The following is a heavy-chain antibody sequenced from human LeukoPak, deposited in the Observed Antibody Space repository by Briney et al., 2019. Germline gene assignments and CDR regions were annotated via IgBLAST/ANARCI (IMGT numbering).Heavy chain of an antibody. D-gene: IGHD3-10*01. Sequence: ASVKVSCKASGYTFTSYDINWVRQATGQGLEWMGWMNPNSGNTGYAQKFQGRVTMTRNTSISTAYMELSSLRSGDTAVYYCARGPSVLLWFGEFGNYYYMDVWGKGTTVTISS. CDR3: ARGPSVLLWFGEFGNYYYMDV. J-gene: IGHJ6*03. CDR2: MNPNSGNT. CDR1: GYTFTSYD. V-gene: IGHV1-8*01.